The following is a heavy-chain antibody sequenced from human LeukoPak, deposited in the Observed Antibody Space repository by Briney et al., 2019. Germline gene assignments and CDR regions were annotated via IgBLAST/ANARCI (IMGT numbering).Heavy chain of an antibody. CDR2: ISGSGSTI. J-gene: IGHJ4*02. V-gene: IGHV3-48*01. CDR3: ARAGGSPFDY. D-gene: IGHD1-26*01. Sequence: GGSLRLSCVASGFTFSSYSMNWVRQAPGKGLEWVSYISGSGSTIYYADSVKGRFTISRDNAKNSLYLQMNSLRAEDTAVYYCARAGGSPFDYWGQGTLVTVSS. CDR1: GFTFSSYS.